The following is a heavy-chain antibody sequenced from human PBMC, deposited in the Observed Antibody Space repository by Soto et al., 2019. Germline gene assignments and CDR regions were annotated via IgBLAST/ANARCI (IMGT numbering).Heavy chain of an antibody. Sequence: SETLSLTCAVYGGSFSGYYWSWIRQPPGKGLEWIGEINHSGSTNYNPSLKSRVTISVDTSKNQFSLKLSSVTAADTAVYYCARVRVTMVRGRNYMDVWGKGTTVTVSS. D-gene: IGHD3-10*01. V-gene: IGHV4-34*01. CDR2: INHSGST. CDR3: ARVRVTMVRGRNYMDV. J-gene: IGHJ6*03. CDR1: GGSFSGYY.